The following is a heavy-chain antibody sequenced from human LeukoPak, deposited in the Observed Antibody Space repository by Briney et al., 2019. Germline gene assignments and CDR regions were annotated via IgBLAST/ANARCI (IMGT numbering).Heavy chain of an antibody. CDR3: ARGQYCSGTSCYGVEGAFDI. J-gene: IGHJ3*02. V-gene: IGHV1-69*05. D-gene: IGHD2-2*01. CDR2: IIPIFGTA. CDR1: GGTFSSYA. Sequence: ASVKVSCKASGGTFSSYAISWVRQAPGQGLEWMGGIIPIFGTANYAQKFQGRVTITTDESTSTAYMELSSLRSEDTAVYYCARGQYCSGTSCYGVEGAFDIWGQGTMVTVSS.